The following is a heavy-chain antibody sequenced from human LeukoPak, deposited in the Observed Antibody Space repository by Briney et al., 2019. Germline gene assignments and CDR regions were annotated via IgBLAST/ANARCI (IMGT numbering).Heavy chain of an antibody. CDR2: INPSSGGT. D-gene: IGHD3-10*01. CDR3: ARGLGLLWFGSNWFDP. V-gene: IGHV1-2*02. J-gene: IGHJ5*02. Sequence: ASVKVSCKASGYTFTDYCMHWVRQVPGQGLEWMGWINPSSGGTKYAQKFQGRVTMTRDTSVSTAYMELSRLRSDDTAVYYCARGLGLLWFGSNWFDPWGQGTLVTVSS. CDR1: GYTFTDYC.